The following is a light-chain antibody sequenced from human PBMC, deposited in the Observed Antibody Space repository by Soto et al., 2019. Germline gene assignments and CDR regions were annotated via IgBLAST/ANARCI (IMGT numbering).Light chain of an antibody. Sequence: EIVMTQSPATLSVSPGERATLSCRASQSVSSNLAWYQQKPGQAPRLLIHGASARVTGTPPRFTGSGSGTEFTLTISSLQSEDSAVYYCQQYNNWRTFGQGTKLEIK. J-gene: IGKJ2*02. V-gene: IGKV3-15*01. CDR3: QQYNNWRT. CDR2: GAS. CDR1: QSVSSN.